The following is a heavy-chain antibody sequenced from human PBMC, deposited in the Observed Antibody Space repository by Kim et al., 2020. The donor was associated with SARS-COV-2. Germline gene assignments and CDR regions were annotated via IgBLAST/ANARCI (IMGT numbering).Heavy chain of an antibody. CDR3: AIEGQMIFGLYFGY. V-gene: IGHV3-23*01. D-gene: IGHD3-3*01. Sequence: GGSLRLSCAASGFTFSSYAMSWVRQAPGKGLEWVAAISGSGGSTYYADSVKGRFTISRDNSKNTLYLQMNSLRAEDTAVYYCAIEGQMIFGLYFGYWGQGALVTHSS. CDR1: GFTFSSYA. CDR2: ISGSGGST. J-gene: IGHJ4*02.